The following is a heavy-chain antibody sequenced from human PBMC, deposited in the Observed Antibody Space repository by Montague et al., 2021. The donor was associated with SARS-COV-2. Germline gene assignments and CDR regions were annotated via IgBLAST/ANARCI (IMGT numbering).Heavy chain of an antibody. Sequence: ECQSLVYTVSGGSISTYYWSWIRQPPGKGLEWIGYIYYSGGTYYNPSLKSRVTILVDTSKNQFSLKVSSVTAADTAVYYCARHIGRFGELAVLGKDAFDVWGQGTMVTVSS. CDR1: GGSISTYY. V-gene: IGHV4-59*08. CDR3: ARHIGRFGELAVLGKDAFDV. J-gene: IGHJ3*01. CDR2: IYYSGGT. D-gene: IGHD3-10*01.